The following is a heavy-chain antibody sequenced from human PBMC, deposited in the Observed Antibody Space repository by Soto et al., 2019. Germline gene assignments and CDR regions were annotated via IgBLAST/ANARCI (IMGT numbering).Heavy chain of an antibody. CDR2: IIPILGIA. Sequence: QVQLVQSGAEVKKPGSSVKVSCKAAGGTFSSYTISWVRQAPGQGLEWMGRIIPILGIAHYAQKFQSRVRITGDKSTSTAYMELSSLRSEDTAVYYCARDTGGWNSMGWFDPWGQGSLVTVSS. CDR3: ARDTGGWNSMGWFDP. J-gene: IGHJ5*02. D-gene: IGHD1-7*01. CDR1: GGTFSSYT. V-gene: IGHV1-69*08.